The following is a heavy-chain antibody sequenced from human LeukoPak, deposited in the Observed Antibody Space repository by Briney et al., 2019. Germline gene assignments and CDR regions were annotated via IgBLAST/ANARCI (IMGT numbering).Heavy chain of an antibody. Sequence: GASVKVSCKASGYSFTGYFIHWVRQAPGQGLEWMGRIDPNNGGTSYAQKFQGRFTVTRDTSITTAYMEITSLRSDDTAVYYCASAVMYSYYYYYGLDVWGQGTTVTVSS. V-gene: IGHV1-2*06. CDR3: ASAVMYSYYYYYGLDV. J-gene: IGHJ6*02. D-gene: IGHD5-18*01. CDR2: IDPNNGGT. CDR1: GYSFTGYF.